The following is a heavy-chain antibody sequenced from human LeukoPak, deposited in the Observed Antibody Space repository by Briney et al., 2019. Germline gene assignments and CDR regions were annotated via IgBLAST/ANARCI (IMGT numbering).Heavy chain of an antibody. CDR1: GFTFSSCD. CDR3: AKRVCSGGVCYPLDY. V-gene: IGHV3-23*01. CDR2: IGTSDGRT. Sequence: GGSLRLSCAASGFTFSSCDMQWVRQAPGKGLEWVSGIGTSDGRTYYKDSVKGRFSISRDNSKNTLYLQMNSLRAEDTAIYYCAKRVCSGGVCYPLDYWGQGTLVTVSS. D-gene: IGHD2-8*02. J-gene: IGHJ4*02.